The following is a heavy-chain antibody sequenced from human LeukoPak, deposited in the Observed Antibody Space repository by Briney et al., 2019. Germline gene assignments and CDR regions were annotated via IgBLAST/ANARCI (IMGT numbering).Heavy chain of an antibody. V-gene: IGHV3-23*01. CDR3: AKARVAALGTGAFEV. J-gene: IGHJ3*01. CDR1: GFTFASSA. CDR2: FSATDGSA. Sequence: GGSLRLSCAASGFTFASSAMTWVRQAPGGGLEWVSAFSATDGSAYYAESVKGRFTISRDNSKDTLYLQMGSLRAEDTAIYYCAKARVAALGTGAFEVWGRGTMVTVSS. D-gene: IGHD6-25*01.